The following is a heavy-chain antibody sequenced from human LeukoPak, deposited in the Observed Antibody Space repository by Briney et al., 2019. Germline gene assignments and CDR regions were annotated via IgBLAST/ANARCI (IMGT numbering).Heavy chain of an antibody. V-gene: IGHV3-64D*06. D-gene: IGHD3-10*01. J-gene: IGHJ4*02. CDR3: VKDGSGSYYTYYFDY. CDR1: GFTFSRYV. CDR2: ISSNGGST. Sequence: PGGSLRLSCSASGFTFSRYVMHWVRQAPGKGLEYVSAISSNGGSTYYADSVKGRFTISRDNSKNTLYLQMSSLRSEDTAVYYCVKDGSGSYYTYYFDYWGQGTLVTVSS.